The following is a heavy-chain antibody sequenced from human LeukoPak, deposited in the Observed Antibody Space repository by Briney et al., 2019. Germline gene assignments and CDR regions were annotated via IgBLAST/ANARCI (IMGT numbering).Heavy chain of an antibody. CDR1: GFTFSSYS. J-gene: IGHJ4*02. CDR3: ARDTLLLARGWSRGGVDY. CDR2: ISSSSSTI. V-gene: IGHV3-48*04. Sequence: SGGSLRLSCAASGFTFSSYSMNWVRQAPGKGLEWVSYISSSSSTIYYADSVKGRFIISRDNAKNSLYLQMNGLRAEDTAVYYCARDTLLLARGWSRGGVDYWGQGTLVTVSS. D-gene: IGHD2-8*01.